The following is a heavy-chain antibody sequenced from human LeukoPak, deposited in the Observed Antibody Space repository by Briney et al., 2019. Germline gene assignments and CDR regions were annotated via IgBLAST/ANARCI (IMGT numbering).Heavy chain of an antibody. V-gene: IGHV3-13*01. D-gene: IGHD4-11*01. CDR2: IGVAGDT. CDR3: ANAFDYNGLRGEGGSFDC. Sequence: PGGSLRLSCVASGFNFSKNDMHWVRQTTERGLEWVSAIGVAGDTYYADPVKGRFTISRENGKNSVYLQMNSLRAGDTAVYFCANAFDYNGLRGEGGSFDCWGQGALVTVSS. CDR1: GFNFSKND. J-gene: IGHJ4*02.